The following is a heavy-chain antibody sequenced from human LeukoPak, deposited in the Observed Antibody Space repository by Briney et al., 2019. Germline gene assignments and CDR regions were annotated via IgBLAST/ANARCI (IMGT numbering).Heavy chain of an antibody. CDR1: GGSISSYY. J-gene: IGHJ6*02. Sequence: SETLSLTCTVSGGSISSYYWSWIRQPPGKGLEWIGYIYYSGSTNYNPSLKSRVTISVDTSKNQFSLKLSSVTAADTAVYYCARDQRYSGSSDYSYYYYYGMDVWGQGTTVTVSS. CDR3: ARDQRYSGSSDYSYYYYYGMDV. D-gene: IGHD1-26*01. V-gene: IGHV4-59*01. CDR2: IYYSGST.